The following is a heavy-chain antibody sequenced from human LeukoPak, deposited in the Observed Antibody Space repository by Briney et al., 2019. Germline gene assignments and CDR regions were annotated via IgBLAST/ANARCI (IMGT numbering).Heavy chain of an antibody. Sequence: SVKVSCKXSGGTFSSYAISWVRQAPGQGLEWMGWIIPIFGTANYAQKFQGRVTITTDESTSTAYMELSSLRSEDTAVYYRARDHSSWLRFGTLYWYFDLWGRGTLVTVSS. CDR2: IIPIFGTA. CDR1: GGTFSSYA. CDR3: ARDHSSWLRFGTLYWYFDL. V-gene: IGHV1-69*05. J-gene: IGHJ2*01. D-gene: IGHD5-12*01.